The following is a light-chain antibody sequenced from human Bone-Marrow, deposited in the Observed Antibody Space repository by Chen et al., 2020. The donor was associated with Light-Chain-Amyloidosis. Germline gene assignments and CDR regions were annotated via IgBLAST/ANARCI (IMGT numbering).Light chain of an antibody. CDR2: HGS. J-gene: IGKJ4*01. CDR1: ESVIGW. CDR3: QQYSSRVLS. V-gene: IGKV1-5*01. Sequence: DIQLTQSPSTLSASVGDRVTITCRASESVIGWLAWYQHHPGKAPKLLMYHGSTLHSGVPSRFSGSGFATDFSLIISNLEPEDFATYCCQQYSSRVLSFGGGTKVEMK.